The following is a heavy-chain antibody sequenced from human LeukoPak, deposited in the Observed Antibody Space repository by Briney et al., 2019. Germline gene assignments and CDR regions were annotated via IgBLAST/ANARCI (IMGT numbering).Heavy chain of an antibody. Sequence: PGGSLRLSCTTSGFAFDAFAMSRVRQPAGKGLEWVGFIRRRAYGGAAEYAASVKGRFIISRDDSKGIAYLQMNSLKTEDTAVYYCSRNGLVDFDYWGQGSRVIVSP. V-gene: IGHV3-49*04. CDR3: SRNGLVDFDY. CDR1: GFAFDAFA. CDR2: IRRRAYGGAA. J-gene: IGHJ4*02.